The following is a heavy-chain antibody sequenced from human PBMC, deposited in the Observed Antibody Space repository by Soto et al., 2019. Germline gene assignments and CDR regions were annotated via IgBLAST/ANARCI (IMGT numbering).Heavy chain of an antibody. CDR1: GGSIDNSHSF. J-gene: IGHJ6*02. CDR3: ARKIRVATGMDG. D-gene: IGHD2-15*01. V-gene: IGHV4-39*01. Sequence: SETLSLTCDVSGGSIDNSHSFWGWVRQPPGRGLEFLGSVYDSGGTYYNPSLKSRVTVSVGTSKNQVSLRVRSVTVAETAMYYCARKIRVATGMDGGGQGTTVTGSS. CDR2: VYDSGGT.